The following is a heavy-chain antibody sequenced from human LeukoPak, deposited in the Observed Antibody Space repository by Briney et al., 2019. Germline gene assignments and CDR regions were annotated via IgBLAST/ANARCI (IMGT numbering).Heavy chain of an antibody. D-gene: IGHD6-19*01. V-gene: IGHV3-11*06. J-gene: IGHJ4*02. Sequence: GGSLRLSCAASGFTFSDNYMTWIRQAPGKGLEWISYISRSSSYTYYADSVKGRFTISRDNAKNSLYLQMNSLRVEDTAVYYCARTFGIAVAGPGDYWGQGTLVTVSS. CDR2: ISRSSSYT. CDR1: GFTFSDNY. CDR3: ARTFGIAVAGPGDY.